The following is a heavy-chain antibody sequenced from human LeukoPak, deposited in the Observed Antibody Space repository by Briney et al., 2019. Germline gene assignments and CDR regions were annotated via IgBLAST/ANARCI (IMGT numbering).Heavy chain of an antibody. CDR3: AKVGLDWLVREYYFDY. J-gene: IGHJ4*02. CDR2: FRGSGGST. Sequence: GGSLSLSVAVYGFPLRAYGMHWARRAPGKGLEWVSAFRGSGGSTYYADSVKGRFTISRDNSKNTLYLQMNSLRAEDTAVYYCAKVGLDWLVREYYFDYWGQGTLVTVSS. V-gene: IGHV3-23*01. CDR1: GFPLRAYG. D-gene: IGHD6-19*01.